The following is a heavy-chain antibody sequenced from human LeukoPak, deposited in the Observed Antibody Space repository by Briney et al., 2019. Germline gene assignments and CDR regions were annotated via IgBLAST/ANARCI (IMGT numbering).Heavy chain of an antibody. D-gene: IGHD3-22*01. CDR3: ARDYYDSSGYYRSVDY. CDR2: INPNSGGT. CDR1: GYTFTCYY. V-gene: IGHV1-2*06. J-gene: IGHJ4*02. Sequence: ASVKVSCKASGYTFTCYYMHWVRQAPGQGLEWMGRINPNSGGTNYAQKFQGRVTMTRDTSISTAYMELSRLRSDDTAVYYCARDYYDSSGYYRSVDYWGQGTLVTVSS.